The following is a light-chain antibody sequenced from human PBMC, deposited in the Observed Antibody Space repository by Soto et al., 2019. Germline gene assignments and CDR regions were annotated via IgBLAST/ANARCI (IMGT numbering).Light chain of an antibody. CDR3: QHYDPSSYT. V-gene: IGKV3-20*01. CDR2: GAS. J-gene: IGKJ2*01. Sequence: EIVLTQSPGTLSLSPGERATLSCRASQIISSNYLAWYQQKPGQAPRLLIWGASNRATGIPDRFSGSGSGTDFTLTISRLEPEDFAVYYCQHYDPSSYTCGQGTKLEIK. CDR1: QIISSNY.